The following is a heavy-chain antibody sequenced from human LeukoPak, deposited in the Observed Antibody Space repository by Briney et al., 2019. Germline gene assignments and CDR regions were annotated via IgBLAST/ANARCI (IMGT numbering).Heavy chain of an antibody. CDR2: ISGSGGST. Sequence: GGSLRLSCAASGFTFSSYAMSWVRQAPGKGLEWVSAISGSGGSTYYADSVKGRFTISRDNSKNTLYLQMNSLRAEDTAVYYCAKLEMATIKATRSGYWGQGILVTVSS. CDR1: GFTFSSYA. J-gene: IGHJ4*02. V-gene: IGHV3-23*01. D-gene: IGHD5-24*01. CDR3: AKLEMATIKATRSGY.